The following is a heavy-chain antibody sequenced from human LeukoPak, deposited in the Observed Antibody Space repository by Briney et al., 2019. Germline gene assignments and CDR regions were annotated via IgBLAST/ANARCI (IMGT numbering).Heavy chain of an antibody. CDR2: IKQDGSEK. D-gene: IGHD5-12*01. V-gene: IGHV3-7*01. CDR1: GFTFSSYW. J-gene: IGHJ4*02. Sequence: PPGGSLRLSCAASGFTFSSYWMSWVRQAPGKRLEWVANIKQDGSEKYYVDSVKGRFTISRDNAKNPLYLQMNSLRAEDTAVYYCARDRSGYDTYFDYWGQGTLVTVSS. CDR3: ARDRSGYDTYFDY.